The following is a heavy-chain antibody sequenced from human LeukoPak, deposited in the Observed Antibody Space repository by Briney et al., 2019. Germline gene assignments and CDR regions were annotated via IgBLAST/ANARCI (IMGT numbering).Heavy chain of an antibody. CDR1: GGSFSGYY. V-gene: IGHV4-34*01. Sequence: PSETLSLTCAVYGGSFSGYYWSWIRQPPGKGLEWIGEINHSGSTNYNPSLKSRVTISVDTSKNQFSLKLSSVSAADTAVYHCALGYCSSTSCVRAFDIWGQGTMVTVSS. J-gene: IGHJ3*02. CDR3: ALGYCSSTSCVRAFDI. D-gene: IGHD2-2*01. CDR2: INHSGST.